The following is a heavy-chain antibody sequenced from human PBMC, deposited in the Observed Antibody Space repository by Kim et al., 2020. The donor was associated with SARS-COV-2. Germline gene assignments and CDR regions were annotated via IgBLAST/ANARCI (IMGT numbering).Heavy chain of an antibody. CDR3: ARPGSVSGWFYFDS. D-gene: IGHD6-19*01. V-gene: IGHV4-39*01. Sequence: KPSLKSRVTISVDTSNNHFSLKLTSVTAADTSKYYCARPGSVSGWFYFDSWGLGTLVTVSS. J-gene: IGHJ4*02.